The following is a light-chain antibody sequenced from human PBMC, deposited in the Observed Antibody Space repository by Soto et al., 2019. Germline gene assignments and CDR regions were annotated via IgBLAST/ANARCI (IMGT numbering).Light chain of an antibody. V-gene: IGKV1-16*01. CDR3: QQYERYPPS. J-gene: IGKJ4*01. Sequence: DIQMTQSPSSLSAAVGDRVTIGCRASQVINTYLAWFQQKPGKVPKSLIYGATNLQSGVPPRFSGSGSGTDFSLTISSLQPEDVATYYCQQYERYPPSFGGGTKLEI. CDR1: QVINTY. CDR2: GAT.